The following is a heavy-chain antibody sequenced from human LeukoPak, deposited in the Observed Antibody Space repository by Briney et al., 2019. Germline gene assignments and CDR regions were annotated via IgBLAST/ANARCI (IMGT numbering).Heavy chain of an antibody. J-gene: IGHJ4*02. D-gene: IGHD3-10*01. V-gene: IGHV4-39*01. CDR3: ARLGYGSGSYYNFDY. Sequence: SETLSLTCTVSGGSISSYYWGWIRQPPGKGLEWIGSIYYSGSTYYNPSLKSRATISVDTSKNQFSLKLSSVTAADTAVYYCARLGYGSGSYYNFDYWGQGTLVTVSS. CDR1: GGSISSYY. CDR2: IYYSGST.